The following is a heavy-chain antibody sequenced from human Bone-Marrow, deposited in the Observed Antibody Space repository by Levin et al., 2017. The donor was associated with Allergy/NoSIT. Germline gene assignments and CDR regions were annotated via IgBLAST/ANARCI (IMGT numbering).Heavy chain of an antibody. CDR2: IYHSGST. J-gene: IGHJ4*02. Sequence: SETLSLTCSVSGGSIGSFYWSWIRQPPGKDLEWIGFIYHSGSTYYNPSLKSRVTISIHRSKTQFSLNLSSVTAADTAVYYCARGTYTTDWNYFDSWGQGTLVTVSS. CDR3: ARGTYTTDWNYFDS. D-gene: IGHD1-1*01. CDR1: GGSIGSFY. V-gene: IGHV4-30-2*01.